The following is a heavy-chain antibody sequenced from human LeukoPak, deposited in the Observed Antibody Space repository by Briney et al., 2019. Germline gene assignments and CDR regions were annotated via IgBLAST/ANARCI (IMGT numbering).Heavy chain of an antibody. D-gene: IGHD4-17*01. Sequence: ASVKVSCKVSGYTLTELSMHWVRQAPGKGLEWMGGFDPEDGETIYAQKFQGRVTMTEDTSTDTAYMELSSLRSEDTAVYCCATNHFLDYGDYVWAFDIWGQGTMVTVSS. CDR2: FDPEDGET. CDR1: GYTLTELS. J-gene: IGHJ3*02. V-gene: IGHV1-24*01. CDR3: ATNHFLDYGDYVWAFDI.